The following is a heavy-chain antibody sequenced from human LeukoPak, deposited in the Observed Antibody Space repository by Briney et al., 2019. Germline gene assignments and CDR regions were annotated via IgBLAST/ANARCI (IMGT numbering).Heavy chain of an antibody. J-gene: IGHJ3*02. V-gene: IGHV3-23*01. Sequence: GGSLRLSCAASGFTFSSYAMSWVHQAPGKGLEWVSAISGRRISTYYADSVKGRFTISRDNSKNTLYLQMNSLRIDDTAVYYCAKETLVVVTDYFDIWGQGTMVTVSS. CDR1: GFTFSSYA. CDR3: AKETLVVVTDYFDI. D-gene: IGHD3-22*01. CDR2: ISGRRIST.